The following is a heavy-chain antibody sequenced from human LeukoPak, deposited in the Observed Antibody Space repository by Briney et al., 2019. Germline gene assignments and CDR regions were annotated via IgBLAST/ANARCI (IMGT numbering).Heavy chain of an antibody. CDR2: ISSSGSTI. Sequence: GRSLRLSCAASGFTFSDYYTSWIRQTPGKGVEWVSYISSSGSTIYYADSVKGRFTISRDNAKNSLYLQMNSLRAEDTAVYYCARVSRSGYYSDWGQGTLVTVSS. D-gene: IGHD3-22*01. CDR1: GFTFSDYY. J-gene: IGHJ4*02. V-gene: IGHV3-11*01. CDR3: ARVSRSGYYSD.